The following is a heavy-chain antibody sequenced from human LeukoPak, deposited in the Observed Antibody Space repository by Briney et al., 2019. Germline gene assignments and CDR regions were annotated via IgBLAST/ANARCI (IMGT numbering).Heavy chain of an antibody. J-gene: IGHJ4*02. Sequence: SETLSLTCTVSGGSINSGDYYWSWIRQLPGKGLEWIGYIYYSGSTYYPPSLRSRVTISVDTSKNQFSLRLTSVTAADTAFYYCAKSVRTAPFEYWGQGTLVTVSS. D-gene: IGHD2-21*02. V-gene: IGHV4-31*03. CDR1: GGSINSGDYY. CDR2: IYYSGST. CDR3: AKSVRTAPFEY.